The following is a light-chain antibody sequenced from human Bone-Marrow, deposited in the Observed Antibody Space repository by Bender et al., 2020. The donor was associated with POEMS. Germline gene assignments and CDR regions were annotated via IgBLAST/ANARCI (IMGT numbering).Light chain of an antibody. V-gene: IGLV2-14*03. CDR3: SSYAGSNNVV. J-gene: IGLJ2*01. CDR1: GSDVGGYDF. CDR2: DVT. Sequence: QSALTQPASVSGSPGQSITISCTGTGSDVGGYDFVSWYLLHPGKAPKLMIFDVTNRPSGVSNRFSGSKSGNTASLTVSGLQAEDEADYYCSSYAGSNNVVFGGGTKLTVL.